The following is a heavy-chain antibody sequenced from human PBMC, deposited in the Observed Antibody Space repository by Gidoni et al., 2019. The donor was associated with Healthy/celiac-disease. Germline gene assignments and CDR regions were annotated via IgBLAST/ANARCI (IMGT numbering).Heavy chain of an antibody. Sequence: EVQLVESGGGLVQPGGSLRLSCAASGFTVSSNSMSCVRQAPGKGLEWVSVIYSGGITYYADSVKGRFTIARHNSKNTLYLQMNSLRAEDTALYYCARVDTANYFDCWGQGTLGTVAS. CDR1: GFTVSSNS. CDR3: ARVDTANYFDC. V-gene: IGHV3-53*04. J-gene: IGHJ4*02. D-gene: IGHD5-18*01. CDR2: IYSGGIT.